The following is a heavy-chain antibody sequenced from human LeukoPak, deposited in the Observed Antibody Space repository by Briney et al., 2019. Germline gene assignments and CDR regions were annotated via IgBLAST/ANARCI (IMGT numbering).Heavy chain of an antibody. CDR3: ARDPSKTTVTTAGASYYMDV. CDR2: INPNSGGT. Sequence: ASVKVSCKASGYTFTGYYMHWVRQAPGQGLEWMGWINPNSGGTNYAQKFQGRVTMTRDMSTSTVYMELSSLRSEDTAVYYCARDPSKTTVTTAGASYYMDVWGKGTTVTVSS. V-gene: IGHV1-2*02. D-gene: IGHD4-17*01. CDR1: GYTFTGYY. J-gene: IGHJ6*03.